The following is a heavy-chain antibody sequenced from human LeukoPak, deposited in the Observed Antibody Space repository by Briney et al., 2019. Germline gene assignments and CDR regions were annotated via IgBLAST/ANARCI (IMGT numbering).Heavy chain of an antibody. CDR3: AKSAARSLDNGEDY. V-gene: IGHV3-23*01. CDR2: ISGSGGST. J-gene: IGHJ4*02. D-gene: IGHD3-10*01. Sequence: GGSLRLSRAASGFTFSSYAMSWVRQAPGKGLEWVSAISGSGGSTYYADSVKGRFTISRDNSKNTLYLQMNSLRAEDTAVYYCAKSAARSLDNGEDYWGQGTLVTVSS. CDR1: GFTFSSYA.